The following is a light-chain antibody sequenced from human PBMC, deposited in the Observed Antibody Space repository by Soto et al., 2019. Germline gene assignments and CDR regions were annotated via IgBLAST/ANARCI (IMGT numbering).Light chain of an antibody. CDR2: DVT. V-gene: IGLV2-14*01. J-gene: IGLJ1*01. CDR1: SSDVGAYNF. CDR3: SSYTTSSTLEV. Sequence: QSALTQPASVSGSPGQSITISCTGTSSDVGAYNFVSWYQQHPGKAPKLMLYDVTNRPSGVSDRFSGSKSGNTASLTISGLQAEDEADYYCSSYTTSSTLEVFGTGTKLTFL.